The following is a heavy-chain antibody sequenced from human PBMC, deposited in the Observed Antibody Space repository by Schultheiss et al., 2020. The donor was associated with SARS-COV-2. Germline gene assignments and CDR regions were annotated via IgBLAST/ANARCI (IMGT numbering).Heavy chain of an antibody. D-gene: IGHD3-22*01. Sequence: SETLSLTCTVSGGSISSGSYYWSWIRQPAGKGLEWIGRIYTSGSTNYNPSLKSRVTISVDTSKNQFSLKLSSVTAADTAVYYCATVITTRFDIWGQGTRVTVSS. J-gene: IGHJ3*02. CDR2: IYTSGST. V-gene: IGHV4-61*02. CDR3: ATVITTRFDI. CDR1: GGSISSGSYY.